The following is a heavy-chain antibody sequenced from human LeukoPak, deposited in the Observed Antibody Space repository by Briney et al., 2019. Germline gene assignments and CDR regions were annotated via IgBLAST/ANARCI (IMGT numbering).Heavy chain of an antibody. D-gene: IGHD3-22*01. V-gene: IGHV1-24*01. Sequence: GASVKVSCKVSGYTLTELSMHWVRQAPGKGLEWMGGFDPEDGETIYAQKFQGRVTMTEDTSTDTAYMELSSLRSEDTAVYYCATSNRADYYDSSGPNDCWGQGTLVTVSS. CDR2: FDPEDGET. J-gene: IGHJ4*02. CDR3: ATSNRADYYDSSGPNDC. CDR1: GYTLTELS.